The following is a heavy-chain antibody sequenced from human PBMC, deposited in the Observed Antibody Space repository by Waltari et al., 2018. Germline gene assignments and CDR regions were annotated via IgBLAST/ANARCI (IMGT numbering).Heavy chain of an antibody. CDR3: ARLPYIVVVTAMPYYFDY. V-gene: IGHV5-51*01. D-gene: IGHD2-21*02. Sequence: EVQLVQSGAEVKKPGESLKISCKGSGYSFTSYWIGWVRQMPGKGLEWMGIIYPGDSDTRYSPSVQGQVTISADKSISTAYLQWSSLKASDTAMYYCARLPYIVVVTAMPYYFDYWGQGTLVTVSS. CDR2: IYPGDSDT. J-gene: IGHJ4*02. CDR1: GYSFTSYW.